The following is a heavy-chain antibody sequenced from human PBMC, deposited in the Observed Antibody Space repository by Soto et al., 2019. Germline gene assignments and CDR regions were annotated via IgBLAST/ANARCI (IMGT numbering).Heavy chain of an antibody. D-gene: IGHD6-13*01. CDR2: ISASGSRT. CDR3: VKDASSYYSSSWYRY. CDR1: GFTFSSYA. V-gene: IGHV3-23*01. Sequence: EVQLLESGGDLVQPGGSLRLSCAASGFTFSSYAMNWVRQAPRKGLEWVSSISASGSRTYCADSVKGRFTISRDSSKNTLYLQMNSLRAEDTAVYYCVKDASSYYSSSWYRYWGQGTLVTVSS. J-gene: IGHJ1*01.